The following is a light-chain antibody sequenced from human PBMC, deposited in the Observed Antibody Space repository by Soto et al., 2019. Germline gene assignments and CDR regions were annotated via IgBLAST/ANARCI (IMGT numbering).Light chain of an antibody. V-gene: IGKV1-39*01. CDR3: QHRYSPPFT. Sequence: DFQMTQFPSSLSASVGDGVTITCRASQTISSYLNWYQQRPGIAPRLLIYAASTLQSGVPSRFSGRGFATNFTLAINSLQPEDFATYYCQHRYSPPFTFGPGTKVDIK. CDR1: QTISSY. J-gene: IGKJ3*01. CDR2: AAS.